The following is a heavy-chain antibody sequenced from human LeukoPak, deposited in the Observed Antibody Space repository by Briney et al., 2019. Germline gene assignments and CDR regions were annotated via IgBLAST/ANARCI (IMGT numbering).Heavy chain of an antibody. V-gene: IGHV3-23*01. CDR3: AKDLSSGYYDAFDI. CDR1: GFTFSSYS. D-gene: IGHD3-22*01. CDR2: ISGSGGST. Sequence: PGGSLRLSCAASGFTFSSYSMNWVRQAPGKGLEWVSGISGSGGSTFYADSVKGRFTLSRDNSNNTLYLQMNSLRAEDTAVYYCAKDLSSGYYDAFDIWGQGTMVTVSS. J-gene: IGHJ3*02.